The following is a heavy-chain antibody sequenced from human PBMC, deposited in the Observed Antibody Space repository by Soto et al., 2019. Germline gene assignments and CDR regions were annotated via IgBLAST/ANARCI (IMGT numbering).Heavy chain of an antibody. V-gene: IGHV3-13*01. D-gene: IGHD4-4*01. J-gene: IGHJ6*02. CDR1: GFTFSSYD. CDR3: ARSYSNYFLEHPSSPLDV. Sequence: PGGSLRLSCAASGFTFSSYDMHWVRQATGKGLEWVSAIGTAGDTYYPGSVKGRFTISRENAKNSLYLQMNSLRAGDTAVYYCARSYSNYFLEHPSSPLDVWGQGTTVTVSS. CDR2: IGTAGDT.